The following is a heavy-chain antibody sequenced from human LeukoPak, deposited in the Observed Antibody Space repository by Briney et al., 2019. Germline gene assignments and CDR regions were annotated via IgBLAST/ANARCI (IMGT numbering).Heavy chain of an antibody. V-gene: IGHV3-49*04. Sequence: GRSLRLSCTASGFKSDDCTLTWVRQAPGKGLEWIGFIRSKGFGGTTQYAASVQGRFTISRDASKSVVYLGMNSLEFEDTAVYYCCSQDYYEGAATEYWGQGTLVTVSS. CDR3: CSQDYYEGAATEY. CDR2: IRSKGFGGTT. J-gene: IGHJ4*02. CDR1: GFKSDDCT. D-gene: IGHD3-22*01.